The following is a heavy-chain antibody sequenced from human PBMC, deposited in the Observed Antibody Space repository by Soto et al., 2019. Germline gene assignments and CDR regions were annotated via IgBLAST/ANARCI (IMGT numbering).Heavy chain of an antibody. D-gene: IGHD5-12*01. CDR2: INHSGST. J-gene: IGHJ4*02. CDR1: GGSFSGYY. CDR3: ARGVVATIWFLDY. V-gene: IGHV4-34*01. Sequence: SETLSLTCAVYGGSFSGYYWSWIRQPPGKGLEWIGEINHSGSTNYNPSLKSRVTISVDTSKNQFSLKLSSVTAADTAVYYCARGVVATIWFLDYWGQGTLVTVSS.